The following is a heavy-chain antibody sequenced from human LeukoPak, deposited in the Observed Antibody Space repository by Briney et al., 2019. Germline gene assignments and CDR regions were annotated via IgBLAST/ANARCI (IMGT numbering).Heavy chain of an antibody. Sequence: ASVKVSCKASGYTFTSYGISWVRQAPGQGLERMGWISAYNGNTNYAQKLQGRVTMTTDTSTSTAYMELRSLRSDDTAVYYCAREEPNCSSTSCYPYYWGQGTLVTVSS. CDR1: GYTFTSYG. V-gene: IGHV1-18*01. CDR2: ISAYNGNT. CDR3: AREEPNCSSTSCYPYY. D-gene: IGHD2-2*01. J-gene: IGHJ4*02.